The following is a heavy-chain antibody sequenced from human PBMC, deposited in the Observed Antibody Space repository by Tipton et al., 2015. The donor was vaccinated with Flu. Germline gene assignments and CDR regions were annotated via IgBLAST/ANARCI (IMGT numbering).Heavy chain of an antibody. D-gene: IGHD6-25*01. V-gene: IGHV4-61*02. CDR2: TYVSGST. Sequence: PGLVKPSQTLSLTCAVFGDSFSNANYYWSWIRQPAGKGLEWIGRTYVSGSTDYNPSLKSRVLISIDRSKNQLSLQLRSVTAADTAVYYCARDKGTTGSQRAFDPWGQGILVSVS. CDR1: GDSFSNANYY. CDR3: ARDKGTTGSQRAFDP. J-gene: IGHJ5*02.